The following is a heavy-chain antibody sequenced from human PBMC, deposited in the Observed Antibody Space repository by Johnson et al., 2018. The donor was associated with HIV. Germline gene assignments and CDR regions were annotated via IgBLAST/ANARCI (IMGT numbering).Heavy chain of an antibody. V-gene: IGHV3-30*19. D-gene: IGHD6-19*01. J-gene: IGHJ3*02. CDR1: GFTFNYYG. CDR2: ISFDGSNT. CDR3: ARRMKAVAHHDAFDI. Sequence: QMQLVESGGGVVQPGGSLRLSCVASGFTFNYYGMHWVRQAPGTGLEWVGFISFDGSNTHYADSVRGRFTISRDNSKNTLYLQMNGLRIESTAIYYCARRMKAVAHHDAFDIWGQGIMVTVSS.